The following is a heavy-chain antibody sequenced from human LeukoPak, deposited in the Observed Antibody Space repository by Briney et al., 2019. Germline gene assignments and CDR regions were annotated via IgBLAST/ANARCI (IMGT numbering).Heavy chain of an antibody. D-gene: IGHD3-10*01. CDR3: ASTLVIFLPPTRYYYYGMDV. V-gene: IGHV4-61*02. CDR1: GGSISSGSYY. CDR2: IYTSGST. Sequence: PSQTLSLTCTVSGGSISSGSYYWSWIRQPAGKGLEWIGRIYTSGSTNYNPSLKSRVTLSVDTSKNQFSLKLSSVTAADTAVYYCASTLVIFLPPTRYYYYGMDVWGQGTTVTVSS. J-gene: IGHJ6*02.